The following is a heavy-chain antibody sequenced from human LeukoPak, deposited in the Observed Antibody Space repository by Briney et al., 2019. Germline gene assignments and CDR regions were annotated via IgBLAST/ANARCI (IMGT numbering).Heavy chain of an antibody. D-gene: IGHD6-13*01. Sequence: ASVEVSCKASGYTFTSYAMNWVRQAPGQGLEWMGWINTNTGNPTYAQGFTGRFVFSLDTSVSTAYLQISSLKAEDTAVYYCARAPSLAYSSSWAHMDVWGKGTTVTVSS. CDR2: INTNTGNP. CDR3: ARAPSLAYSSSWAHMDV. V-gene: IGHV7-4-1*02. CDR1: GYTFTSYA. J-gene: IGHJ6*03.